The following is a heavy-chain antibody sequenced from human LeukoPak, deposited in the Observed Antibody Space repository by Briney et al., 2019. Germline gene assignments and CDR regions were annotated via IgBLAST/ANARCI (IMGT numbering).Heavy chain of an antibody. CDR1: GYTFTSYG. D-gene: IGHD3-9*01. J-gene: IGHJ4*02. Sequence: GASVKVSCKASGYTFTSYGIIWVRQAPGQGLEWMGWISAYNGNTNYAQKLQGRVTMTTDTSTSTAYMELRSLRSDDTAVYYCARNMGYFDWSTFDYWGQGTLVTVSS. CDR3: ARNMGYFDWSTFDY. CDR2: ISAYNGNT. V-gene: IGHV1-18*01.